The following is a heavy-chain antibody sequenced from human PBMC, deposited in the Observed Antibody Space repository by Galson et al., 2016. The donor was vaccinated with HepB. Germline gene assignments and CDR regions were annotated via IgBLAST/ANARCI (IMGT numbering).Heavy chain of an antibody. CDR3: AKDPGRDGGMDV. J-gene: IGHJ6*02. D-gene: IGHD5-24*01. CDR1: GFTFEKYG. CDR2: VWFDETTK. V-gene: IGHV3-33*06. Sequence: SLRLSCAVPGFTFEKYGVHWVRQAPGKGLDWVAVVWFDETTKYYADSVKGRFTISRDNSKNTVYLHMNSLRAEDTAVYYCAKDPGRDGGMDVWGQGTTVTVSS.